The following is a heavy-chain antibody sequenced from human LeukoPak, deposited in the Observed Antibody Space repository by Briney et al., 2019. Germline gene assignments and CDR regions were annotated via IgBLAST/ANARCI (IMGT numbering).Heavy chain of an antibody. CDR3: ARDLGYDSSGGGLSDY. J-gene: IGHJ4*02. CDR1: GYSISSGYY. V-gene: IGHV4-38-2*02. Sequence: SETLSLTCTVSGYSISSGYYWGWIRQPPGKGLEWIGSIYHSGSTYYNPSLKSRVTISVDTSKNQFTLKLSSVTAADTAVYYCARDLGYDSSGGGLSDYWGQGTLVTVSS. D-gene: IGHD3-22*01. CDR2: IYHSGST.